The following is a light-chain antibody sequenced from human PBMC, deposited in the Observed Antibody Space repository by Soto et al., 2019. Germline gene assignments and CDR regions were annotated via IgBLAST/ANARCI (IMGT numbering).Light chain of an antibody. CDR2: AAS. CDR3: HKLTIFPPP. CDR1: QGISSW. J-gene: IGKJ4*01. V-gene: IGKV1-12*01. Sequence: DIQMTQSPSSVSASVGDRVTITCRASQGISSWLAWYQQKPGKAPKLLIYAASSLQSGVPSRFSASGSGTDFPPPFSGLRPEDLAIYYCHKLTIFPPPSGGGTKV.